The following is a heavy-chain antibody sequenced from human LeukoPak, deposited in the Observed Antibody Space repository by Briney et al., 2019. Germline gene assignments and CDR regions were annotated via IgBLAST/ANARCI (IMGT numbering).Heavy chain of an antibody. J-gene: IGHJ6*03. CDR1: GYTFTGYY. V-gene: IGHV1-2*02. CDR3: ARLVTSSSWYHYYYYMDV. CDR2: INPNSGGT. Sequence: ASVKVSCKASGYTFTGYYMHWVRQAPGQGLEWMGWINPNSGGTNYAQKFQGRVTMTRDTSISTAYMELRSLRSDDTAVYYCARLVTSSSWYHYYYYMDVWGKGTTVTISS. D-gene: IGHD6-13*01.